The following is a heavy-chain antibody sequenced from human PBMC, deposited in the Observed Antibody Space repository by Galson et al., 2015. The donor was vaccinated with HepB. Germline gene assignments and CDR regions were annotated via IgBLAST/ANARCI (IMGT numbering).Heavy chain of an antibody. D-gene: IGHD3-16*01. CDR3: ARAIRDADMIKGAFAY. V-gene: IGHV3-30*04. Sequence: SLRLSCAASGFTFTSYAIHWVRQAPGKRLEWVAVISYDGRNEYFADSVKGRFTISRDNSKNTVYLQMNSLGAEDTAAYYCARAIRDADMIKGAFAYWGQGTLVTVSS. CDR2: ISYDGRNE. J-gene: IGHJ4*02. CDR1: GFTFTSYA.